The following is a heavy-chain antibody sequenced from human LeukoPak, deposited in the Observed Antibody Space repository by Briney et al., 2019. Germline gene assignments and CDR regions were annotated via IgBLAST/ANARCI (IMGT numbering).Heavy chain of an antibody. D-gene: IGHD3-3*01. CDR1: GFTFSSYA. Sequence: GGSLRPSCEASGFTFSSYAMSWVRQAPGKGLGWVSAISGSGGSTYYADSVKGRFTISRDNSKNTLYLQMNSLRAEDTAVYYCAKSESEWSPFDYWGQGTLVTVSS. CDR3: AKSESEWSPFDY. CDR2: ISGSGGST. V-gene: IGHV3-23*01. J-gene: IGHJ4*02.